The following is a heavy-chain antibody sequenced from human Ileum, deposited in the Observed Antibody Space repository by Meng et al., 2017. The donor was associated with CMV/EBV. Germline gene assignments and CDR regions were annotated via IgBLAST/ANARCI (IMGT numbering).Heavy chain of an antibody. CDR3: AAEVVDNNSGYYSFDY. CDR2: FGPEDGET. CDR1: GYTLSDLS. Sequence: QVQHVQSGAEVKKPEASVKVSCKVSGYTLSDLSMHWVRQAPGKGLEWMGGFGPEDGETIYAQNFQGRVTMSEDTSTDTVYMELSSLRSEDTAVYYCAAEVVDNNSGYYSFDYWGQGTLVTVSS. D-gene: IGHD3-22*01. V-gene: IGHV1-24*01. J-gene: IGHJ4*02.